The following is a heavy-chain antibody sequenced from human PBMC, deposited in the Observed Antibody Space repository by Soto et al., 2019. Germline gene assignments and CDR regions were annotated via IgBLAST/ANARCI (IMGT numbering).Heavy chain of an antibody. J-gene: IGHJ4*02. D-gene: IGHD2-2*02. V-gene: IGHV1-46*01. Sequence: ASVKVSCKASGYTFTNYYMYWVRQAPGQGLEWMGIINPSAGSSSYAQRFQGRATMTWDTSTTTVYMELSSLRSEDTAVYYCARVRGYTTTHYLDYWGQGTLVTVSS. CDR3: ARVRGYTTTHYLDY. CDR1: GYTFTNYY. CDR2: INPSAGSS.